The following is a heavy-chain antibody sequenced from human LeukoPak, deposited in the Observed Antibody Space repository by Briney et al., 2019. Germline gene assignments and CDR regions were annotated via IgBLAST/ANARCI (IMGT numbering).Heavy chain of an antibody. CDR2: ISSSSSYI. CDR1: GFTFSSYS. D-gene: IGHD3-22*01. Sequence: GGSLRLSCAASGFTFSSYSMNWVRQAPGKGLEWVSSISSSSSYIYYADSVKGRFTISRDNAKNSLYLQMNSLGAEDTAVYYCARDSPFYDSSGSIDYWGQGTLVTVSS. V-gene: IGHV3-21*01. J-gene: IGHJ4*02. CDR3: ARDSPFYDSSGSIDY.